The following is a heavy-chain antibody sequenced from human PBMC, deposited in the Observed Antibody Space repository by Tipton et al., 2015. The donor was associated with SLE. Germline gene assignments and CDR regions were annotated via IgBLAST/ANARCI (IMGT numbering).Heavy chain of an antibody. J-gene: IGHJ4*02. CDR3: ASRQFGTSWSFFDS. V-gene: IGHV4-34*01. CDR2: INHSGRI. D-gene: IGHD6-13*01. CDR1: GESLSGHY. Sequence: TLSLTCTVYGESLSGHYWGWIRQPPGKGLEWIGDINHSGRIDYNPSLMSRVTISLDTSKNHFSLTLTSVTAADTAMYYCASRQFGTSWSFFDSWGQGTLVTVSS.